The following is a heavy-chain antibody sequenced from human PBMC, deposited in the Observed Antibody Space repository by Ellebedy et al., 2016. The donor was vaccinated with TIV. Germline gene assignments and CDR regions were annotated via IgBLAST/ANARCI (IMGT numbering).Heavy chain of an antibody. D-gene: IGHD5-18*01. V-gene: IGHV1-69*05. CDR2: IIPIFGTA. J-gene: IGHJ6*02. Sequence: ASVKVSCKASGGTFSSYAISWVRQAPGQGLEWMGGIIPIFGTANYAQKLQGRVTMTTDTSTSTAYMELRSLRSDDTAVYYCARVVDTAMVRDYYYGMDVWGQGTTVTVSS. CDR3: ARVVDTAMVRDYYYGMDV. CDR1: GGTFSSYA.